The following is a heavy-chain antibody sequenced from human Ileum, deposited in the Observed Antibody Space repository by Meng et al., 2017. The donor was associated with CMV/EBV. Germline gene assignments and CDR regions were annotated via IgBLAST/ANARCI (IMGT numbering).Heavy chain of an antibody. V-gene: IGHV4-30-4*08. Sequence: SSSSGDYYWSWIRQPPGKGLEWIGFTKYSGRTYYNPSLTSRVTISLDTSENHFSLTLSSVTAADTAVYYCARTEDCTSTSCYTGFDPWGQGTLVTVSS. CDR1: SSSSGDYY. CDR2: TKYSGRT. CDR3: ARTEDCTSTSCYTGFDP. J-gene: IGHJ5*02. D-gene: IGHD2-2*01.